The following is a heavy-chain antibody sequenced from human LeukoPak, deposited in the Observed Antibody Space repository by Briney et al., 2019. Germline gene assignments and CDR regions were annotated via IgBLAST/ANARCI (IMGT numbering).Heavy chain of an antibody. CDR3: ARVNPLYQLLGSWFDP. CDR2: IYSGGST. J-gene: IGHJ5*02. CDR1: GFTVSGNY. D-gene: IGHD2-2*01. V-gene: IGHV3-66*01. Sequence: GGSLRLSCAASGFTVSGNYMTWVRQAPGKGLESVSVIYSGGSTYSADSVKDRFTISRVNSMNTLYLQMNNLRVEDTAVYFCARVNPLYQLLGSWFDPWGQGTLVTVSS.